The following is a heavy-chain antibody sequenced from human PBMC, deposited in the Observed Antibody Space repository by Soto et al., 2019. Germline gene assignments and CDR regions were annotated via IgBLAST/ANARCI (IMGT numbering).Heavy chain of an antibody. V-gene: IGHV3-30*18. CDR2: ISYDGSNK. CDR1: GFTFSSYG. Sequence: QVQLVESGGGVVQPGRSLRLSCAASGFTFSSYGMHWVRQAPGKGLEWVAVISYDGSNKYYADSVKGRFTISRDNSKNTMYLQMNSLRAEDTAVYYCANGSGGSYYVPEFDYWGQGTLVTVSS. J-gene: IGHJ4*02. CDR3: ANGSGGSYYVPEFDY. D-gene: IGHD1-26*01.